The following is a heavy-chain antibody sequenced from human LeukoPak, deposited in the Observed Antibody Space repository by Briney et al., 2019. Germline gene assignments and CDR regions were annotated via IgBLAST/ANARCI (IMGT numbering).Heavy chain of an antibody. CDR1: GFTFSSYE. J-gene: IGHJ3*01. V-gene: IGHV3-48*03. D-gene: IGHD2-21*01. CDR3: ARGDSSSILINDAFDF. CDR2: ISSSSSTI. Sequence: PGGSLRLSCAASGFTFSSYEMNWIRQAPGKGLGWVAYISSSSSTIYYADSVKGRFTISRDNAKNSLSLQLSSLRGEDTALYYCARGDSSSILINDAFDFWGQGTMVTVSS.